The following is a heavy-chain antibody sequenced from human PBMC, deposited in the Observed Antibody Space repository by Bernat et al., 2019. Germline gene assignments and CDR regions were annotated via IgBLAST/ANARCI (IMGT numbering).Heavy chain of an antibody. D-gene: IGHD1-1*01. CDR3: ARRSLDGTLDY. CDR2: INHRGST. CDR1: GESFNDYF. J-gene: IGHJ4*02. V-gene: IGHV4-34*01. Sequence: QVQLPQWGAGLLKPSETLSLSCAVYGESFNDYFWTWIRQPPGKGLEWIGEINHRGSTNYNVSLKSRVNILADASKNQFSLKLTSMTAANTGVYYSARRSLDGTLDYGGKGRRVIVSS.